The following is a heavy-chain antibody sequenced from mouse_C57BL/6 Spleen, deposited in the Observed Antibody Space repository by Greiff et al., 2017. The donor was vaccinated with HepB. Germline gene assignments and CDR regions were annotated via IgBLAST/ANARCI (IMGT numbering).Heavy chain of an antibody. D-gene: IGHD2-5*01. CDR1: GFSFNTYA. CDR2: IRSKSNNYAT. Sequence: EVQGVESGGGLVQPKGSLKLSCAASGFSFNTYAMNWVRQAPGKGLEWVARIRSKSNNYATYYADSVKDRFTISRDDSESMLYLQMNNLKTEDTAMYYCVRDSNYLDYWGQGTTLTVSS. CDR3: VRDSNYLDY. J-gene: IGHJ2*01. V-gene: IGHV10-1*01.